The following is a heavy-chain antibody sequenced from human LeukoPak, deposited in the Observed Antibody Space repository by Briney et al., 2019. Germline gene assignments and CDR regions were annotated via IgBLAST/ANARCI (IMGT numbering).Heavy chain of an antibody. V-gene: IGHV3-33*01. CDR1: GFTFSSHG. CDR2: IWYDGSNK. Sequence: PGRSLRLSCAASGFTFSSHGMHCVRQAQGKGLEWVAVIWYDGSNKFYADSVRGRFTISRDNSKNTLYVQMNSLRAEDTAVYYCARGRCSGWYDAFDIWGQGTMVTVSS. CDR3: ARGRCSGWYDAFDI. J-gene: IGHJ3*02. D-gene: IGHD6-19*01.